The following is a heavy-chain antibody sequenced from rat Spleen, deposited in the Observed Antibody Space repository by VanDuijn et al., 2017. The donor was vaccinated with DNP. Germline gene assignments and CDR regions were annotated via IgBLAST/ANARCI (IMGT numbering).Heavy chain of an antibody. J-gene: IGHJ3*01. V-gene: IGHV2S12*01. CDR1: GFSLTTNG. CDR3: TRDQGVTTVPTGNWFAY. D-gene: IGHD1-1*01. CDR2: ISSGGNT. Sequence: QVQLKESGPGLVQPSQTLSLTCTVSGFSLTTNGVSWVRQPPGRGLEWIAAISSGGNTYYNSALKSRLSINRDTSKSQLFLKMNSLQTEDTAIYYCTRDQGVTTVPTGNWFAYWGQGTLVTVSS.